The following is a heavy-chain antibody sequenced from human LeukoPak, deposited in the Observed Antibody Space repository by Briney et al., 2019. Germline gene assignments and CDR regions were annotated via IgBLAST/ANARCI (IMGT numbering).Heavy chain of an antibody. D-gene: IGHD3-3*01. CDR3: AKAHGEITIFGVVTPYGMDV. Sequence: GGSLRLSCAASRFTFSSYGMHWVRQAPGKGLEWVAVISSDGSNKYYADSVKGRFTISRDNSKNTLYLQMNSLRAEDTAVYYCAKAHGEITIFGVVTPYGMDVWGQGTTVTVSS. CDR1: RFTFSSYG. CDR2: ISSDGSNK. J-gene: IGHJ6*02. V-gene: IGHV3-30*18.